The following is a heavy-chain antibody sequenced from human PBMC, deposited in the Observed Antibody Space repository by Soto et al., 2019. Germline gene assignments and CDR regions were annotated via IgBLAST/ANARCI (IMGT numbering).Heavy chain of an antibody. CDR2: ISDSGNT. Sequence: QVQLQESGPELVKPSQTLTLTCTVSGGSISSGGYYWSWIRQHPGKGLEWIGHISDSGNTYYNPSLTSRLTISVDTSKNHFSLNLSAVTAADTAVYYCARTTFYDIFTAYYSLFDYWGQGTLVTVSS. J-gene: IGHJ4*02. CDR1: GGSISSGGYY. D-gene: IGHD3-9*01. CDR3: ARTTFYDIFTAYYSLFDY. V-gene: IGHV4-31*03.